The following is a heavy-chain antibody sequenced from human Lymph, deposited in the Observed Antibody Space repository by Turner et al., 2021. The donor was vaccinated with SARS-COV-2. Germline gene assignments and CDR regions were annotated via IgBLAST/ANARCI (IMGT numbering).Heavy chain of an antibody. Sequence: QVQLVESGGGVVQPGRSLRLSCAASGFTFSSHGMHWVRQAPGKGLEWVAVIWYDGSNKYYADSVKGRITISRDNSKNTLYLQMNSLRAEDTAVYYCAREGDALAGGMDVWGQGTTVTVSS. CDR1: GFTFSSHG. V-gene: IGHV3-33*01. J-gene: IGHJ6*02. D-gene: IGHD2-15*01. CDR3: AREGDALAGGMDV. CDR2: IWYDGSNK.